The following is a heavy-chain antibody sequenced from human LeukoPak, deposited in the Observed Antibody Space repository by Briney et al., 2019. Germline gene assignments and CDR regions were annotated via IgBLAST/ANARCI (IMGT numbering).Heavy chain of an antibody. CDR1: GFTFSNAW. Sequence: PGGPLRLSCAASGFTFSNAWISGVRQTPGKGLEWVGRIKSKTDGGTTDYAAPVKGRFTISRDDSKNTLYPQMNSLKTEDTAVYYCTTDLTVTTGDYWGQGTLVTVSS. V-gene: IGHV3-15*01. J-gene: IGHJ4*02. CDR2: IKSKTDGGTT. CDR3: TTDLTVTTGDY. D-gene: IGHD4-11*01.